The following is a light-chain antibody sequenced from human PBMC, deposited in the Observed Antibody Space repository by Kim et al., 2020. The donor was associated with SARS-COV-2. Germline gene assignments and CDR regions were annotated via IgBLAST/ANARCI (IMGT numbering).Light chain of an antibody. CDR3: QSTDNSGTYV. V-gene: IGLV3-25*03. Sequence: VSPVQTARITCSGDALPKQYAYWYQQKPGQAPVLVIYKDSERPSGIPERFSGSSSGTTVTLTISGVQADDEADYYCQSTDNSGTYVFGTGTKVTVL. J-gene: IGLJ1*01. CDR2: KDS. CDR1: ALPKQY.